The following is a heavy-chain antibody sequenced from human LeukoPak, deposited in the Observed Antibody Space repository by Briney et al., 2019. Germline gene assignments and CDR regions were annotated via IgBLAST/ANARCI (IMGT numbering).Heavy chain of an antibody. CDR1: GASINSHY. J-gene: IGHJ4*02. CDR3: ARALNPLPGTYYFDY. CDR2: IYISGST. V-gene: IGHV4-4*07. D-gene: IGHD2-15*01. Sequence: PSETLSLTCTVSGASINSHYWSWIRQPAGKGLEWIGRIYISGSTNYNSSLQSRVTMSADTSKNQFSLKLTSVTAADTAVYYCARALNPLPGTYYFDYWGQGTLVTVSS.